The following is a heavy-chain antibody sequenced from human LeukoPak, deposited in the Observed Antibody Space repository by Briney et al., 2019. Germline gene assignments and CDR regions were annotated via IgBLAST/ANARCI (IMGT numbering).Heavy chain of an antibody. CDR3: ARARQGVGATRAEYFQH. Sequence: SETLSLTCAVSGASISSGGYSWGWLRQPPGKGLEWIGYIYHSGSTYYNPSLRSRVTISVDGSKNQFSLKLSSVTAADTAVYYCARARQGVGATRAEYFQHWGQGTLVTVSS. CDR1: GASISSGGYS. D-gene: IGHD1-26*01. J-gene: IGHJ1*01. V-gene: IGHV4-30-2*01. CDR2: IYHSGST.